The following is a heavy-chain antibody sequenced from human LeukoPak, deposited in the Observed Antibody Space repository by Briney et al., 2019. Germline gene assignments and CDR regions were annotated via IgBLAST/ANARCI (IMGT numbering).Heavy chain of an antibody. D-gene: IGHD3-9*01. CDR3: AKGIAIEGYDIPFDY. CDR1: GFTFSSYA. Sequence: PGRSLRLSCAASGFTFSSYAMHWVRQAPGKGLEWVAVISYDGSNKYYADSVKGRFTISRDNSKNTLYLQMNSLRAEDTAVYYCAKGIAIEGYDIPFDYWGQGTLVTVSS. CDR2: ISYDGSNK. V-gene: IGHV3-30*04. J-gene: IGHJ4*02.